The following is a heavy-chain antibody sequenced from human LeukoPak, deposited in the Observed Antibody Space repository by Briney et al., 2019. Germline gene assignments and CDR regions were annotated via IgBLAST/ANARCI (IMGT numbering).Heavy chain of an antibody. V-gene: IGHV1-18*01. D-gene: IGHD3-16*01. CDR1: GYTFTRYA. J-gene: IGHJ6*03. Sequence: ASVKVSCKASGYTFTRYAITWVRQAPGQGLEWMGWISAYNGNTNYVQKLQGRVTVTTDTSTNTAYMEMRSLRSDDTALYYCARLGEAVGVLTSDYYYMDVWGQGTTVIVAS. CDR2: ISAYNGNT. CDR3: ARLGEAVGVLTSDYYYMDV.